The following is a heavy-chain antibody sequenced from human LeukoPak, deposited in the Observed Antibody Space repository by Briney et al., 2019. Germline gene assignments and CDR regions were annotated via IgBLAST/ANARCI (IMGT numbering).Heavy chain of an antibody. Sequence: VASVKVSCKASGYTFTSYGISWVRQAPGQRLEWLGWISAYNGNTNYAQKLQGRVTMTTDTSTSTAYMELRSLRSDDTAVYYCARDLYGSGSYYNDYWGQGTLVTVSS. J-gene: IGHJ4*02. CDR3: ARDLYGSGSYYNDY. D-gene: IGHD3-10*01. V-gene: IGHV1-18*01. CDR2: ISAYNGNT. CDR1: GYTFTSYG.